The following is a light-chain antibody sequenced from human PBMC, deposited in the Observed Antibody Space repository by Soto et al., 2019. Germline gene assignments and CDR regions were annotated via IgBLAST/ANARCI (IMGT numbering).Light chain of an antibody. V-gene: IGKV1-5*03. Sequence: DIQMTQSPSTLSGSVGDRVTITCRASQTISSWLAWYQQKPGKAPKLLIYKASTLKSGVPSRFSGSGSGTEFTLTISSLQPDDFATSYCQPYNSYSEAFGQGTKVELK. J-gene: IGKJ1*01. CDR3: QPYNSYSEA. CDR2: KAS. CDR1: QTISSW.